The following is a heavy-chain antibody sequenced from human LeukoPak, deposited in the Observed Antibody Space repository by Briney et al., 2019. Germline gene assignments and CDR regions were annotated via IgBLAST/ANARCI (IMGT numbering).Heavy chain of an antibody. CDR2: ISSIGTYI. CDR3: ARDEVMVASSTSYWFFAL. J-gene: IGHJ2*01. CDR1: GVAFSSYT. Sequence: GGSLRLSCAASGVAFSSYTMNWVRQAPRKRLGCGSSISSIGTYIYSADSLKGRFIISRDTIKNSMYLKMNSLRAEDTAVYYCARDEVMVASSTSYWFFALWGRGTLVTVSS. V-gene: IGHV3-21*01. D-gene: IGHD2-15*01.